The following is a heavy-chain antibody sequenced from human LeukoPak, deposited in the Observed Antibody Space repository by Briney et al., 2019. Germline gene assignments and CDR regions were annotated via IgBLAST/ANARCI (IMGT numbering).Heavy chain of an antibody. CDR1: GFAVSSNY. V-gene: IGHV3-53*04. J-gene: IGHJ4*02. D-gene: IGHD3-9*01. CDR2: IYSGGST. CDR3: ATSRERRLVDY. Sequence: PGGSLRLSCAASGFAVSSNYMSWVRQAPGKGLEWVSVIYSGGSTYYADSVKGRFTISRHNSKNTLYLQINSLRAEDTAVYYCATSRERRLVDYWGQGTLVTVSS.